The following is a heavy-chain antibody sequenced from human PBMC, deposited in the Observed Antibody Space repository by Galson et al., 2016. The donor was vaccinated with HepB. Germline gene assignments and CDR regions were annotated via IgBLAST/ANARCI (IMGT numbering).Heavy chain of an antibody. J-gene: IGHJ5*02. V-gene: IGHV3-23*01. CDR3: AKDGVGTIADWFDA. Sequence: SLRLSCAASGFTFSSYVMSWVRQAPGKGLEWVSGISGSGGGAVYSGSVKGRFAISRDNSRNTLFLQMNSLRVDDTALYYCAKDGVGTIADWFDAWGQGTLVTVSS. D-gene: IGHD1-26*01. CDR2: ISGSGGGA. CDR1: GFTFSSYV.